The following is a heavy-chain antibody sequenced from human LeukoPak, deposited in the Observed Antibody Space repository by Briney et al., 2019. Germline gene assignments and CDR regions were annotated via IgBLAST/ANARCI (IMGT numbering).Heavy chain of an antibody. CDR1: GVSISSSNSY. CDR3: ARQTGSGLFTLP. D-gene: IGHD3-10*01. V-gene: IGHV4-39*01. Sequence: SETLSLTCTVSGVSISSSNSYWGWIRQPPGKGLEWIGSIYYSGNTYYNASLKSRVTISVDTAKNQFSLKLTSVSAADTAVYYCARQTGSGLFTLPGGQGTLVTVSS. CDR2: IYYSGNT. J-gene: IGHJ1*01.